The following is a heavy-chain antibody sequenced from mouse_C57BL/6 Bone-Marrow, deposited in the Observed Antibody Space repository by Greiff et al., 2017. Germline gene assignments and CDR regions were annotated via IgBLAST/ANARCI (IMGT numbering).Heavy chain of an antibody. J-gene: IGHJ3*01. CDR3: ALSTMVTGGFAY. V-gene: IGHV1-63*01. Sequence: QVQLQQSGAELVRPGTSVKMSCKASGYTFTNYWIGWAKQRPGHGLEWIGDIYPGGGYTNYNEKFKGKATLTADKSSSTAYLQFSSLTSEDSAIYYCALSTMVTGGFAYWGQGTLVTVSA. CDR2: IYPGGGYT. D-gene: IGHD2-2*01. CDR1: GYTFTNYW.